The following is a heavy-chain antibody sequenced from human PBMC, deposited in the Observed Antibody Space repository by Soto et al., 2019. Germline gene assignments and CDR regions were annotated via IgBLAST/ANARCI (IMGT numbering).Heavy chain of an antibody. CDR3: AKNGQPPYYYYGMDV. J-gene: IGHJ6*02. D-gene: IGHD2-8*01. V-gene: IGHV1-18*01. CDR1: GYTFSRYG. CDR2: ISGYNGDT. Sequence: QGQLVQSGPEVKKPGASVKVSCKASGYTFSRYGISRVRQAPGQGLEWMGWISGYNGDTKYAQKVQGRVTMTIDTSTYTAYMELRSLTSDDTAIYYCAKNGQPPYYYYGMDVWGQGTTVTVSS.